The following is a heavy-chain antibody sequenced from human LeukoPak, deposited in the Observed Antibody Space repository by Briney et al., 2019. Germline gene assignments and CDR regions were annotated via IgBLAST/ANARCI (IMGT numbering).Heavy chain of an antibody. V-gene: IGHV3-23*01. J-gene: IGHJ5*02. CDR1: GFTVSSNY. Sequence: GGSLRLSCAASGFTVSSNYMSWVRQAPGKGLEWVSAISGSGGSTYYADSVKGRFTISRDNSKNTLYLQMNSLRAEDTAVYYCAKDSGSYHNWFDPWGQGTLVTVSS. CDR2: ISGSGGST. CDR3: AKDSGSYHNWFDP. D-gene: IGHD1-26*01.